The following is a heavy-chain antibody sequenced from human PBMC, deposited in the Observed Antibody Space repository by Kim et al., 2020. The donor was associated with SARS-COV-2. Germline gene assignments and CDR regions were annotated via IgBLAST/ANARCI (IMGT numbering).Heavy chain of an antibody. J-gene: IGHJ4*02. CDR2: IYRGDSDT. D-gene: IGHD1-1*01. Sequence: GESLKISCKASGYIFTNYWIGWVRQMPGKGLERLGIIYRGDSDTKYSPSFQGQVTISAGKSISTAYLHWSSLKASDTAVYYCARSGDNTQLASDFWGQGTLVTVSS. V-gene: IGHV5-51*01. CDR1: GYIFTNYW. CDR3: ARSGDNTQLASDF.